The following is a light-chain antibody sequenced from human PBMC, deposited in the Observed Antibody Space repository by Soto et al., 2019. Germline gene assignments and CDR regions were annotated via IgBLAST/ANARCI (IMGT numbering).Light chain of an antibody. CDR1: SSDVGGYNY. CDR2: DVS. J-gene: IGLJ1*01. V-gene: IGLV2-14*01. CDR3: SSYTSSSFYV. Sequence: QSVLTQPASVSGSPGQSITISCTGTSSDVGGYNYVSWYQQHPGKAPKLMIYDVSNRPSGVSNRFSGSKSGNTASLTISGLQAEDEADYYCSSYTSSSFYVFGTGTKLIVL.